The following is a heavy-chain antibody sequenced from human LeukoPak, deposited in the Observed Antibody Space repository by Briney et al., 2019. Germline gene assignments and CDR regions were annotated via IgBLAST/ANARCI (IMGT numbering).Heavy chain of an antibody. Sequence: PQTLSLTCTVSGGSIRSGDYYWTWIRQPPGKGLEWIGYIYYSGSTYYNPSLKSRVTVSVDTSKNQFSLKLNSVTAADTAMYYCAREGRFGERAFDIWGRGTMVTVSS. CDR2: IYYSGST. J-gene: IGHJ3*02. CDR1: GGSIRSGDYY. D-gene: IGHD3-10*01. CDR3: AREGRFGERAFDI. V-gene: IGHV4-30-4*01.